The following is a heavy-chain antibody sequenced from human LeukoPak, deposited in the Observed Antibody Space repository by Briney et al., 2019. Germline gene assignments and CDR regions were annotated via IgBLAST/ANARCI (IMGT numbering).Heavy chain of an antibody. CDR1: RFTFSSYA. CDR2: ISASGGTT. D-gene: IGHD2-2*01. J-gene: IGHJ4*02. CDR3: AKLYCSSTSCSYDY. V-gene: IGHV3-23*01. Sequence: PGGSLRLSCAASRFTFSSYAMTWVRQAPGKGPEWVSAISASGGTTYYADSVKGRFTISRDKSKNTLYLQMNSLRAEDTAVYYCAKLYCSSTSCSYDYWGQGTLVTVSS.